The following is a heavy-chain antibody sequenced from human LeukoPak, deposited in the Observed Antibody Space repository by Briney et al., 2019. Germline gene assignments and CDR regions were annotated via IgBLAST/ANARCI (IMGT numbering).Heavy chain of an antibody. V-gene: IGHV3-30*18. D-gene: IGHD1-1*01. Sequence: GGSLRLSCAASGFTFNSYGMHWVRQAPGKGLEWVAVISYDGSNKYYADSVKGRFTISRDNSKNSLYLQMNSLRAEDTAVYYCAKLWTGTTSYWGQGTLVTVSA. CDR3: AKLWTGTTSY. CDR1: GFTFNSYG. CDR2: ISYDGSNK. J-gene: IGHJ4*02.